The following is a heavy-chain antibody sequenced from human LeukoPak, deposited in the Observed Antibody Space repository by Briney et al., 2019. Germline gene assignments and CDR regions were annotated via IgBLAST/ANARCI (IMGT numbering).Heavy chain of an antibody. CDR1: GYSISSGYY. Sequence: SETLSLTCTVSGYSISSGYYWGWIRQPPGKGLEWIGSIYHSGNTYYNPSLKSRVTISVDTSKNQFSLKLNSVTAADTAVYYCARQWRVRDIAVVEAAEFDPWGQGTLVTVSS. CDR2: IYHSGNT. V-gene: IGHV4-38-2*02. CDR3: ARQWRVRDIAVVEAAEFDP. D-gene: IGHD2-15*01. J-gene: IGHJ5*02.